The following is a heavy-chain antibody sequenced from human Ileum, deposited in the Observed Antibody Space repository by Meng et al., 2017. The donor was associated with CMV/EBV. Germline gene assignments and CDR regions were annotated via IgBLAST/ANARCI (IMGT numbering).Heavy chain of an antibody. V-gene: IGHV4-34*01. CDR1: GGFFSGYD. D-gene: IGHD5-18*01. J-gene: IGHJ5*02. CDR3: ARGHGYSYGSSWFDP. Sequence: VYGGFFSGYDWSWSRQPPGKGLEWIGEINHSGSTNYNPSLKSRVTISVDTSKNQFSLKLSSVTAADTAVYYCARGHGYSYGSSWFDPWGQGTLVTVSS. CDR2: INHSGST.